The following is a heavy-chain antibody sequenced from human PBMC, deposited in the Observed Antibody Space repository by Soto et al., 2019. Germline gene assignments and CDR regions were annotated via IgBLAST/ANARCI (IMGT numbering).Heavy chain of an antibody. J-gene: IGHJ4*02. Sequence: PGGSLRLSCEASGSTFSDCAMSWVRQAPGKGLEWVSGISGTGRSTFYADSVKDRFTISRDNSKNTVYLQMTSLRAEDTAVYYCAKGNTSGWYFFDYWGQGTLVTVSS. CDR1: GSTFSDCA. V-gene: IGHV3-23*01. CDR3: AKGNTSGWYFFDY. CDR2: ISGTGRST. D-gene: IGHD6-19*01.